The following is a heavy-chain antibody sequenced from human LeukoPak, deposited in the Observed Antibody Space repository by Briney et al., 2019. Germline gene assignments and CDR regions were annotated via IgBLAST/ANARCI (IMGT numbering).Heavy chain of an antibody. V-gene: IGHV4-59*05. Sequence: SETLSLTCTVSGGSISSYYWSWIRQPPGKGLEWIGSIYYSGSTYYNPSLKSRVTISVDTSKNQFSLKLSSVIAADTAVYCCATAAAGIRNAFDIWGQGTMVTVSS. CDR3: ATAAAGIRNAFDI. D-gene: IGHD6-13*01. J-gene: IGHJ3*02. CDR2: IYYSGST. CDR1: GGSISSYY.